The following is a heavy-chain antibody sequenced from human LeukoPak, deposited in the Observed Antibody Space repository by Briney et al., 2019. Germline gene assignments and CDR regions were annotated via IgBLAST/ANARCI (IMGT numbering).Heavy chain of an antibody. CDR1: GGTFSIYA. Sequence: SVKVSCKASGGTFSIYAISWVRQAPGQGLEWMGGIIPIFGTANYAQKFQGRVTITADESTSTAYMELSSLRSEDTAVYYCARNRGVLPAANDYYYRDVGGKGTTFTISS. CDR2: IIPIFGTA. D-gene: IGHD3-10*01. CDR3: ARNRGVLPAANDYYYRDV. V-gene: IGHV1-69*13. J-gene: IGHJ6*03.